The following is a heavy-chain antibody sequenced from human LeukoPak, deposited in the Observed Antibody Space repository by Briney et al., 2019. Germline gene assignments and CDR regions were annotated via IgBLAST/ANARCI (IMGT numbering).Heavy chain of an antibody. CDR1: GFTFSSYA. CDR2: ISYDGSNK. V-gene: IGHV3-30-3*01. Sequence: PGGSLRLSCAASGFTFSSYAMHWVRQAPGKGLEWVAVISYDGSNKYYADSVKGRFTISRDNPKNTLYLQMNSLRAEDTAVYYCARGVTSGRLDYWGQGTLVTVSS. CDR3: ARGVTSGRLDY. J-gene: IGHJ4*02. D-gene: IGHD1-26*01.